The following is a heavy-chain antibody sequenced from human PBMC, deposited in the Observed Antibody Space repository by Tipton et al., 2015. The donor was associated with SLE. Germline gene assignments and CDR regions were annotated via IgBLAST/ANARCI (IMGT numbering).Heavy chain of an antibody. CDR3: ARIGGPLYCSSASCSDY. CDR1: GASISSHY. V-gene: IGHV4-59*11. CDR2: MYYSGSA. J-gene: IGHJ4*02. D-gene: IGHD2-2*01. Sequence: GASISSHYWSWIRQPPGKGLEWIGYMYYSGSAHYNPSLRNRVTMSLDTSKNQFSLKLSSVTAADTAVYYCARIGGPLYCSSASCSDYWGQGTPVTVSS.